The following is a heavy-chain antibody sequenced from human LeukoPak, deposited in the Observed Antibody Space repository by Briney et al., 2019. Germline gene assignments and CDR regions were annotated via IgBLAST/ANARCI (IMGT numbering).Heavy chain of an antibody. D-gene: IGHD4-17*01. CDR3: ARGSEDGDSVYGMDV. CDR2: INHSGCT. Sequence: RPSETLSLTCAVYGGSFSGYYWSWIRQPPGKGLEWIGEINHSGCTNYNPSLKSRVTISVDTSKNQFSLKLSSVTAADTAVYYCARGSEDGDSVYGMDVWGQGTTVTVSS. J-gene: IGHJ6*02. CDR1: GGSFSGYY. V-gene: IGHV4-34*01.